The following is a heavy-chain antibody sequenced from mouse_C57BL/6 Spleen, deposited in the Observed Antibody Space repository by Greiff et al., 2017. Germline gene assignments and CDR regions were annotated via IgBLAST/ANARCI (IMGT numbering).Heavy chain of an antibody. J-gene: IGHJ4*01. CDR2: INPNNGGT. D-gene: IGHD2-4*01. CDR1: GYTFTDYN. V-gene: IGHV1-22*01. Sequence: SGPELVKPGASVKMSCKASGYTFTDYNMHWVKQSHGKSLEWIGYINPNNGGTSYNQKFKGKATLTVNKSSSTAYMELRSLTSEDSAVYYCARVYYDYDDSMDYWGQGTSVTVSS. CDR3: ARVYYDYDDSMDY.